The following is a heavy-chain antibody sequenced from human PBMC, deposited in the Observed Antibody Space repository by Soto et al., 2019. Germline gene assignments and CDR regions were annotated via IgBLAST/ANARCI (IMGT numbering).Heavy chain of an antibody. CDR3: ARARSYAYYYAMDV. V-gene: IGHV1-69*12. CDR2: IIPLFGTA. D-gene: IGHD5-18*01. J-gene: IGHJ6*02. CDR1: GGTFSTYA. Sequence: QVQLVQSGAEVKKPGSSVKVSCKASGGTFSTYAVSWVRQAPGQGLEWMGGIIPLFGTANYAQKFQGRVTITADEYTSTAYMELSSLKSEDTAVYYCARARSYAYYYAMDVWGQGTTVTVSS.